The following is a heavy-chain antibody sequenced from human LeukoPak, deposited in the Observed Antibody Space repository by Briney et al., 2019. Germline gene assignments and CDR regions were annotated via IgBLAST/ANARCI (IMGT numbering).Heavy chain of an antibody. J-gene: IGHJ4*02. CDR2: ISSSSSYI. Sequence: GGSLRLSCAASGFTFSSSAMSWVRQAPGKGLEWVSSISSSSSYIYYADSVKGRFTISRDNAKNSLYLQMNSLRAEDTAVYYCARYDFWSGYPYFFDYWGQGTLVTVSS. D-gene: IGHD3-3*01. CDR1: GFTFSSSA. V-gene: IGHV3-21*01. CDR3: ARYDFWSGYPYFFDY.